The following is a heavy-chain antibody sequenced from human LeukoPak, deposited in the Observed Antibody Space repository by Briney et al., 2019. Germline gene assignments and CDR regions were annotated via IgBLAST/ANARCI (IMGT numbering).Heavy chain of an antibody. D-gene: IGHD1-26*01. CDR1: GFTFDDYA. CDR2: ISWNSGSI. Sequence: GGSLRLSCAASGFTFDDYAMHWVRQAPGKGLEWVSGISWNSGSIGYADSVKGRLTISRDNAKNSLYLQMNSLRAEDTALYYCAKASRIVGAYYFDYWGQGTLVTVSS. CDR3: AKASRIVGAYYFDY. V-gene: IGHV3-9*01. J-gene: IGHJ4*02.